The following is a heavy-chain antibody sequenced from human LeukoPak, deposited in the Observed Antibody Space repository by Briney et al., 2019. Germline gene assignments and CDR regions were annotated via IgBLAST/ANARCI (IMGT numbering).Heavy chain of an antibody. CDR3: ASHGAAAAGTFEHLDY. D-gene: IGHD6-13*01. Sequence: SETLSLTCTVSGYSISSGYYWGWIRQPPGKGLEWIGEINHSGSTNYNPSLKSRVTISVDTSKNQFSLKLSSVTAADTAVYYCASHGAAAAGTFEHLDYWGQGTLVTVSS. CDR2: INHSGST. V-gene: IGHV4-38-2*02. J-gene: IGHJ4*02. CDR1: GYSISSGYY.